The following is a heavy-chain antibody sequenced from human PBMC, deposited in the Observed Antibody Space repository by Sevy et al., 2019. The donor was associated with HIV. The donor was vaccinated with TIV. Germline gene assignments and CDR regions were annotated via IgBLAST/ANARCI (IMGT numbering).Heavy chain of an antibody. CDR2: ISSRDNDV. J-gene: IGHJ4*02. Sequence: GGSLRLSCEASGIPFTNYKMTWVRQAPGKGLEWVSSISSRDNDVYYVDSVKGRFTISRDNAKKSLFLQMNSLRAEDTAVYYCATTTMATHFDSWCQGTLVTVSS. CDR1: GIPFTNYK. V-gene: IGHV3-48*01. CDR3: ATTTMATHFDS. D-gene: IGHD5-12*01.